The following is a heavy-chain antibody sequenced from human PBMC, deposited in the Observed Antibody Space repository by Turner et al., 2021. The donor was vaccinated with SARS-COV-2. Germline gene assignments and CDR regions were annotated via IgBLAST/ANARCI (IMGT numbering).Heavy chain of an antibody. CDR1: DFVLVNP. Sequence: QLFESGGGWEGVGSPSDPPVWALDFVLVNPFWAWVRQAPGKGLEFVSSIAAGADYTFYSDSVRGRFAVSRDNLKNTLYLEMNSLRVGDSALYYCARVASYYFDGRLWVGPLDTWGQGTLVSVS. V-gene: IGHV3-23*01. CDR2: IAAGADYT. J-gene: IGHJ5*01. D-gene: IGHD3-9*01. CDR3: ARVASYYFDGRLWVGPLDT.